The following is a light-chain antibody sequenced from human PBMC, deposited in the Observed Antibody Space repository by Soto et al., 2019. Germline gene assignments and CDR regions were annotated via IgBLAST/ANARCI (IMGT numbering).Light chain of an antibody. CDR2: AAS. J-gene: IGKJ2*01. CDR1: QGISSY. CDR3: QQLNSYPPT. V-gene: IGKV1-9*01. Sequence: DIQLTQSPSFLSASVGDRVTITCRASQGISSYLVWYRQKPRKAPKLLIYAASTLQSGVPSRFSGSGSGTEFTLTISSLQPEDFATYYCQQLNSYPPTFGQGTKLEIK.